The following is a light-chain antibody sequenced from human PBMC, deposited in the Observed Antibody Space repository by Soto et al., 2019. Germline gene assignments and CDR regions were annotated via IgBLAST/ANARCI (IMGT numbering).Light chain of an antibody. Sequence: QSALTQPASVSGSPGQSIIISCTGTSSDVGSFNYVSWYQQHPDKAPKLMIYEVFNRLSGVSNRFSGSKSGNTASLTISGLQAEDEADYYCMSYTLDSTLVFGGGTKVTVL. V-gene: IGLV2-14*01. CDR1: SSDVGSFNY. CDR2: EVF. J-gene: IGLJ2*01. CDR3: MSYTLDSTLV.